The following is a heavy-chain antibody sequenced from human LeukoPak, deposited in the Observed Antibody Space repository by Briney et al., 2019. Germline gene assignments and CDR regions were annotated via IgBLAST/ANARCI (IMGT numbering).Heavy chain of an antibody. V-gene: IGHV1-69*04. D-gene: IGHD4-17*01. Sequence: SVTVSCKASGGTFSSYAISWVRQAPGQGLEWMGRIIPILGIANYAQKFQGRVTMTRDTSISTAYMELSRLRSDDTAVYYCARADASTVTTMCYWGQGTLVTVSS. J-gene: IGHJ4*02. CDR2: IIPILGIA. CDR1: GGTFSSYA. CDR3: ARADASTVTTMCY.